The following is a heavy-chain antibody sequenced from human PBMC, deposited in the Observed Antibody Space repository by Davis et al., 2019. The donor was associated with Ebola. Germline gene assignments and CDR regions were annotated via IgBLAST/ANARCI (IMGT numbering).Heavy chain of an antibody. CDR1: GGSISSYY. CDR3: ARTLTYYYGSGSYRTYRYFDY. J-gene: IGHJ4*02. Sequence: MPSETLSLTCTVSGGSISSYYWSWIRQPPGKGLEWIGYIYYSGSTYYNPSLKSRVTISVDTSKNQFSLKLSSVTAADTAVYYCARTLTYYYGSGSYRTYRYFDYWGQGTLVTVSS. CDR2: IYYSGST. V-gene: IGHV4-59*08. D-gene: IGHD3-10*01.